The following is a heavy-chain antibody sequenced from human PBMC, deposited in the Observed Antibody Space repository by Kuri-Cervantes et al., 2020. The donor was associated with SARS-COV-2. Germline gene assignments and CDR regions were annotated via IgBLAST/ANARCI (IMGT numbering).Heavy chain of an antibody. V-gene: IGHV3-73*01. CDR3: AKGFLVPTARPNRDYYYYNMDV. CDR2: VRGKANNYAT. J-gene: IGHJ6*03. CDR1: GFLFSASA. D-gene: IGHD2-2*01. Sequence: GESLKISCEVSGFLFSASAIHWVRQASGKGLEWVGRVRGKANNYATAYAASVKGRFTISRDDSKIMAYLQLNSLRPEDTALYYCAKGFLVPTARPNRDYYYYNMDVWGNGTTVTVSS.